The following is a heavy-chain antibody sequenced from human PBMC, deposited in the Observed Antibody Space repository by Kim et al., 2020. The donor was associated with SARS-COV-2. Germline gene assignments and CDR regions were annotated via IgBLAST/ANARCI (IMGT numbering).Heavy chain of an antibody. CDR1: GYTFTSYA. CDR3: ARGATGSSSWYYYYYYMDV. J-gene: IGHJ6*03. CDR2: INTNTGNP. V-gene: IGHV7-4-1*02. D-gene: IGHD6-13*01. Sequence: ASVKVSCKASGYTFTSYAMNWVRQAPGQGLEWMGWINTNTGNPTYAQGFTGRFVFSLDTSVSTAYLQISSLKAEDTAVYYCARGATGSSSWYYYYYYMDVWGKGTTVTVSS.